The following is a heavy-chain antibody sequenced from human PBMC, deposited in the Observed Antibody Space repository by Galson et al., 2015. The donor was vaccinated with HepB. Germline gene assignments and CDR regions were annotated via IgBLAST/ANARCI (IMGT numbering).Heavy chain of an antibody. Sequence: SLRLSCTASGFTFGTHSMHWFRQAPGKGLEWVSPISSHSNDIYYAHSLKGRFTTTRDNVRPSPYLQLNSLRAEDTAVYYCARNQGQHDGKVDFWGQGTLVTVSS. CDR1: GFTFGTHS. D-gene: IGHD1-1*01. CDR3: ARNQGQHDGKVDF. CDR2: ISSHSNDI. V-gene: IGHV3-21*01. J-gene: IGHJ4*02.